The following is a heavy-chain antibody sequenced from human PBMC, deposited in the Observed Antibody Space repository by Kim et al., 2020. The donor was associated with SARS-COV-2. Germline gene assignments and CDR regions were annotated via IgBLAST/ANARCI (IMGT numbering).Heavy chain of an antibody. CDR1: GFTFSSYG. CDR3: AKDEWQSGSYYLVDY. V-gene: IGHV3-30*18. Sequence: GGSLRLSCAASGFTFSSYGMHWVRQAPGKGLEWVAVISYDGSNKYYADSVKGRFTISRDNSKNTLYLQMNSLRAEDTAVYYCAKDEWQSGSYYLVDYWG. CDR2: ISYDGSNK. D-gene: IGHD1-26*01. J-gene: IGHJ4*01.